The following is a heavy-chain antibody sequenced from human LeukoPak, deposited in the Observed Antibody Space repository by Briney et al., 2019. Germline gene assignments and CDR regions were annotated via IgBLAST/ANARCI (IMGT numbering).Heavy chain of an antibody. CDR1: GGTFSSYA. J-gene: IGHJ4*02. D-gene: IGHD3-22*01. V-gene: IGHV1-69*06. Sequence: GSSVKVSCKASGGTFSSYAISWVRQAPGQGLEWMGRIIPIFGTANYAQKFQGRVTITADKSTSAAYMELSSLRSEDTAVYYCARDRIDSNRYFDYWGQGTLVTVSS. CDR2: IIPIFGTA. CDR3: ARDRIDSNRYFDY.